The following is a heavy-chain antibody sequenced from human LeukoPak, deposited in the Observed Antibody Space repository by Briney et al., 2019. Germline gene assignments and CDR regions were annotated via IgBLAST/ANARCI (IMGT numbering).Heavy chain of an antibody. Sequence: SETLSLTCTVSGGSISSYYWSWIRQPPGKGLEWIGYIYYSGSTNYNPSLKSRVTISVDTSKNQFSLKLSSVTAADTAVYYCARADSSGYYTVDYWGQGTLVTVSS. J-gene: IGHJ4*02. CDR2: IYYSGST. V-gene: IGHV4-59*01. D-gene: IGHD3-22*01. CDR1: GGSISSYY. CDR3: ARADSSGYYTVDY.